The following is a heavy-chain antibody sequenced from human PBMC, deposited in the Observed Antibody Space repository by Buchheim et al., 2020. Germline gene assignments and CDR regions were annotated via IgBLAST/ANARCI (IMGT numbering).Heavy chain of an antibody. D-gene: IGHD3-22*01. CDR2: IWYDGSNK. CDR3: ARGLNYYDSSGYYDDY. J-gene: IGHJ4*02. V-gene: IGHV3-33*01. CDR1: GFTFSSYG. Sequence: QVQLVESEGGVVQPGRSLRLSCAASGFTFSSYGMHWVRQAPGKGLEWVAVIWYDGSNKYYADSVKGRFTISRDNSKNTLYLQMNSLRAEDTAVYYCARGLNYYDSSGYYDDYWGQGTL.